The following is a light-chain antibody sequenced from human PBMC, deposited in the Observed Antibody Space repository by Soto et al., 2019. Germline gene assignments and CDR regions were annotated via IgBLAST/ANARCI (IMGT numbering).Light chain of an antibody. CDR2: RNN. CDR1: SSNIGSNY. CDR3: AAWDDSLSVV. J-gene: IGLJ2*01. V-gene: IGLV1-47*01. Sequence: QSVLTQPPSASGTPGQRVTISCSGSSSNIGSNYVYWYQQLPGTAPKLLIYRNNQRPSGVPDRFSGSKSGTSASLAISGLRSEDEAEYYCAAWDDSLSVVFGGGTKLPVL.